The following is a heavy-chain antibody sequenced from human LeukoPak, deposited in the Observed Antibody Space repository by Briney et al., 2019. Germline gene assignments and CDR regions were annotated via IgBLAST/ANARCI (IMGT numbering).Heavy chain of an antibody. Sequence: PSETLSLTCAVSGYSITSTYWWGWIRQTPGRGLEWIGSLHHSGSTSYSPSLKSRVTISVDTSKNQFSLRLSSVTAADTAVYYCARVGEDDCTGHYSVDYWGQGTLVTVSS. V-gene: IGHV4-38-2*01. CDR1: GYSITSTYW. CDR2: LHHSGST. CDR3: ARVGEDDCTGHYSVDY. D-gene: IGHD3-22*01. J-gene: IGHJ4*02.